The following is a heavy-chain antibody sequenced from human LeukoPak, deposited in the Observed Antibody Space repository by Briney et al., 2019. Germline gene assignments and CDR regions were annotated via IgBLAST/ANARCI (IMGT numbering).Heavy chain of an antibody. Sequence: SVEVPRQAFGSTLHRLNIRWVRPAPGTRAEVVGRIIPILGIANYAQKFQGRVTITADKSTSTAYMELSSLRSEDTAVYYCAGRPYYDFWSGYIPNWFDPWGQGTLVTASS. D-gene: IGHD3-3*01. CDR2: IIPILGIA. CDR1: GSTLHRLN. V-gene: IGHV1-69*02. J-gene: IGHJ5*02. CDR3: AGRPYYDFWSGYIPNWFDP.